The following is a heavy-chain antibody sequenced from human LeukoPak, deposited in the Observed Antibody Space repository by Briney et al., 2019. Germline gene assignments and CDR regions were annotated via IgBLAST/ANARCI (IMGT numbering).Heavy chain of an antibody. CDR1: EFSVGSNY. CDR2: IYSGGST. D-gene: IGHD1-14*01. CDR3: ARNQNTYNSRNRMSSFDI. J-gene: IGHJ3*02. V-gene: IGHV3-66*01. Sequence: GGSLRLSCAASEFSVGSNYMTWVRQAPGKGLEWVSLIYSGGSTYYADSVKGRFTISRDNSKNTLYLQMNSLRAEDTAVYYCARNQNTYNSRNRMSSFDIWGQGTMVTVS.